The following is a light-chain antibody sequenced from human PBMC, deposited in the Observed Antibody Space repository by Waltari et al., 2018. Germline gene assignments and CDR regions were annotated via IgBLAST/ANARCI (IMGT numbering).Light chain of an antibody. J-gene: IGLJ2*01. CDR2: DVS. Sequence: QSALTQPASVSGSPGQSITISCTGSSSDVGYYNYVSWYQQHQGKVPKLMIYDVSKRSSGVSNRFSGSNSGNTAFLSISGLQAWDEANYYCSSYRRSTTLVFGGGTTLTVL. CDR1: SSDVGYYNY. V-gene: IGLV2-14*01. CDR3: SSYRRSTTLV.